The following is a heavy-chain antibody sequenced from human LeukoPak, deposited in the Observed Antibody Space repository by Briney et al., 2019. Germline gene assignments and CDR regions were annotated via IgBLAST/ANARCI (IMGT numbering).Heavy chain of an antibody. V-gene: IGHV4-38-2*02. D-gene: IGHD4-11*01. CDR2: IYHSGST. CDR3: ARVAYSIFSFDY. J-gene: IGHJ4*02. CDR1: GYSTSSGYY. Sequence: PSETLSLTCTVSGYSTSSGYYWGWIRQPPGKGLEWIGSIYHSGSTYYNPSLKSRVTISVDTSKNQFSLKLSSVTAAGTAVYYCARVAYSIFSFDYWGQGTLVTVSS.